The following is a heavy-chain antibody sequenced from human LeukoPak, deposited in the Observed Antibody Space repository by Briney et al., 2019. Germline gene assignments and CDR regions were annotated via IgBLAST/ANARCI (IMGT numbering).Heavy chain of an antibody. CDR1: GGSIRSSGHY. J-gene: IGHJ5*02. D-gene: IGHD6-13*01. CDR3: ARREPIIAAATTGGWFDP. V-gene: IGHV4-39*01. Sequence: SETLSLTCTASGGSIRSSGHYWGWIRQPPGKGLEWIGSVHYSGSTYYNPSLKSRVTISLDTFKNQFSLNLNSVTAADTAVYYCARREPIIAAATTGGWFDPWGQGTPVTVSS. CDR2: VHYSGST.